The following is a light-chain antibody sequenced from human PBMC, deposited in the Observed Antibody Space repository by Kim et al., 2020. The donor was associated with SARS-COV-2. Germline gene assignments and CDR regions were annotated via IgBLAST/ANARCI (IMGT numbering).Light chain of an antibody. CDR1: SSDVGSYNF. CDR2: DVS. Sequence: GQSIAISCTGTSSDVGSYNFVSWYQQRPGKAPKLMIYDVSNRPSGVSNRFSGSKSGNTASLTISGLQAEDEADYYCSSYTTSGTVVFGGGTKLTVL. V-gene: IGLV2-14*03. J-gene: IGLJ3*02. CDR3: SSYTTSGTVV.